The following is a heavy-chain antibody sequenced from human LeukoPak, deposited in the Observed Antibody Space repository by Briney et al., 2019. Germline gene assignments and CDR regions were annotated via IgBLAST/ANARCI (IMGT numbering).Heavy chain of an antibody. CDR3: ARDAGEVGATKGGIDY. CDR1: GYTFTGYY. J-gene: IGHJ4*02. CDR2: INPNSGGT. V-gene: IGHV1-2*04. D-gene: IGHD1-26*01. Sequence: ASVKVSCKASGYTFTGYYMHWVRQAPGQGLEWMGWINPNSGGTNYAQKFQGWVTMTRDTSISTAYMELSRLRSDDTAVYYCARDAGEVGATKGGIDYWGQGTLVTVSS.